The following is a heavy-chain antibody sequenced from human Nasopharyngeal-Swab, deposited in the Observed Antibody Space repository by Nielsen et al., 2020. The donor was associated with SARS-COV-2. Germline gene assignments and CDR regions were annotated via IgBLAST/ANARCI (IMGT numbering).Heavy chain of an antibody. V-gene: IGHV3-74*03. Sequence: GESLKISCAASGFSFSSYWMHWVRQVPGKGLVWVSCIYGDGTTTKYADSVKGRFTISRDNAKNSLYLQMNTLRAEDTAVYYCVRDVIATVTTPPDYWGQGTLVTVSS. D-gene: IGHD4-17*01. CDR2: IYGDGTTT. J-gene: IGHJ4*02. CDR1: GFSFSSYW. CDR3: VRDVIATVTTPPDY.